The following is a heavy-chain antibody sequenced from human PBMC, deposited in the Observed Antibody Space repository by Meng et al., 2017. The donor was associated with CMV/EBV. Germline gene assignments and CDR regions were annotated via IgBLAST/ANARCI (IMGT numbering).Heavy chain of an antibody. Sequence: SETLSLTCAVYGGSFSGYYWSWIRQPPGKGLEWIGEINHSGSTNYHPSLKSRVTISVDTSKNQFSLKLSSVTAADTAVYYCARDRSPRPYYFDYWGQGTLVTVSS. CDR2: INHSGST. CDR1: GGSFSGYY. V-gene: IGHV4-34*01. D-gene: IGHD6-6*01. CDR3: ARDRSPRPYYFDY. J-gene: IGHJ4*02.